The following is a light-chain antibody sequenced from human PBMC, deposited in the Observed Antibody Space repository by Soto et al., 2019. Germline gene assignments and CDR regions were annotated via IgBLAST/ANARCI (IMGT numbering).Light chain of an antibody. V-gene: IGKV3-20*01. Sequence: EIVLTQSPGTLSLSPGERATLSCRASQSVSSAYLAWFQQIPGQAPRLLIYGASSRATGIPDRFSGSGSGTDFTLPSSGLEPEDFAVYYCQQSGSSFYTFGQGTKLEIK. J-gene: IGKJ2*01. CDR2: GAS. CDR1: QSVSSAY. CDR3: QQSGSSFYT.